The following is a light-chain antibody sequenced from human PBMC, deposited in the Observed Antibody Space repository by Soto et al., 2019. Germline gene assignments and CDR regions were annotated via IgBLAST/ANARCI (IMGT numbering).Light chain of an antibody. CDR2: DVT. V-gene: IGLV2-18*02. J-gene: IGLJ2*01. CDR3: SSYTSTETVV. CDR1: SSDIGTFNR. Sequence: QSALTQPPSVSGSPGQSVTISCTGASSDIGTFNRVSWYQQPPGTAPRLLIYDVTNRPSGVPHRFSGSKSGSTASLTISGLQVEDEAEYFCSSYTSTETVVFGGGTKVTVL.